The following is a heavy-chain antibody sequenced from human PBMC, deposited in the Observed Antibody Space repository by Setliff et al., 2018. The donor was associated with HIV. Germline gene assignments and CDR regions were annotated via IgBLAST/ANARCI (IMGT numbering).Heavy chain of an antibody. J-gene: IGHJ4*02. Sequence: SETLSLTCTVSGGSVNNNNCYWGWIRQPPGKGLEWIGNIYYSGSTYYTPSLKSRVTISVDTSKNQFSLRLTSVTAADTAVYYCARGPKVTLDYWGQGTLVTVSS. CDR1: GGSVNNNNCY. CDR2: IYYSGST. CDR3: ARGPKVTLDY. V-gene: IGHV4-39*01.